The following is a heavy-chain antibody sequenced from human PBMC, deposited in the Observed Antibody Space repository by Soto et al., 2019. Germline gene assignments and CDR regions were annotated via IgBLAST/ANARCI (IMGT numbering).Heavy chain of an antibody. J-gene: IGHJ4*02. D-gene: IGHD3-10*01. CDR2: IYYSGST. CDR3: ARGWFGESPPFDY. CDR1: GGSISSSSYY. Sequence: QLQLQESGPGLVKPSETLSLTCTVSGGSISSSSYYWGWIRQPPGKGLEWIGSIYYSGSTYYNPSLKSRVTISVDTSKNQFSLKLSSVTAADTAVYYCARGWFGESPPFDYWGQGTLVTVSS. V-gene: IGHV4-39*01.